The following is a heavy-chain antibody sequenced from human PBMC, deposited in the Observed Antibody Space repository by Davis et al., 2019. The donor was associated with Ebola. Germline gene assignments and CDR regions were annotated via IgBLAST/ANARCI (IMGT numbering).Heavy chain of an antibody. CDR3: TRDSKSSRAFDI. CDR2: IRSKAYGGTT. V-gene: IGHV3-49*04. J-gene: IGHJ3*02. D-gene: IGHD2/OR15-2a*01. CDR1: GFTFGDYA. Sequence: GESLKISCTASGFTFGDYAMSWVRQAPGKGLEWVGFIRSKAYGGTTEYAASVKGRFTISRDDSKSIAYLQMNSLKTEDTAVYYCTRDSKSSRAFDIWGQGTMVTVSS.